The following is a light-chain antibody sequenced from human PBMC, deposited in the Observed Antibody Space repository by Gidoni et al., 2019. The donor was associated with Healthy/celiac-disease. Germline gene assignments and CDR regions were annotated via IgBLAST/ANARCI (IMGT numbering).Light chain of an antibody. CDR3: AAWEDSQNGPV. CDR1: SSNIGSTT. V-gene: IGLV1-44*01. J-gene: IGLJ3*02. CDR2: SNN. Sequence: VTISCSGSSSNIGSTTVNWYQQLPGTAPTLLIYSNNQRPSGVPDRFSGSKSGTSASLAISGRESEGEGDYFCAAWEDSQNGPVIGGGTKLTVL.